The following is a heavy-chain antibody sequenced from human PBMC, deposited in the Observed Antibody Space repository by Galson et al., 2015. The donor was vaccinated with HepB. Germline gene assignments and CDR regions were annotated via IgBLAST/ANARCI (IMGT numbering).Heavy chain of an antibody. Sequence: QSGAEVKKPGESLKISCRSSGYRFTDYWIGWVRQMPGKGLEWMGIIYPGDSFPKYSPSFQGQVTMSVDKSINTAYLQWSSLKASDTAIYYCARHSRGQLLDYWGQGTLVTVSS. CDR1: GYRFTDYW. V-gene: IGHV5-51*01. D-gene: IGHD6-6*01. CDR3: ARHSRGQLLDY. J-gene: IGHJ4*02. CDR2: IYPGDSFP.